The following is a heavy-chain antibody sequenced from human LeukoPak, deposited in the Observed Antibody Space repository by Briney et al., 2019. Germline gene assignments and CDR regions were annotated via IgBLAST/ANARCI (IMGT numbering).Heavy chain of an antibody. J-gene: IGHJ4*02. CDR2: ISGSGGST. CDR1: GFTFSSYG. D-gene: IGHD3-16*01. CDR3: AKVSGERYYFDY. Sequence: GGSLRLSCAASGFTFSSYGMSWVRQAPGKGLEWVSAISGSGGSTYYADSVKGRFTISRDNSKNTLYLQMNSLRAEDTAVYYCAKVSGERYYFDYWGQGTLVTVSS. V-gene: IGHV3-23*01.